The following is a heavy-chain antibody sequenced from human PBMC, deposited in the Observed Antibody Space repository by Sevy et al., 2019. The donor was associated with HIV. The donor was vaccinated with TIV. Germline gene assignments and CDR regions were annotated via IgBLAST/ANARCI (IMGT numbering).Heavy chain of an antibody. CDR1: GYTFTGYY. J-gene: IGHJ6*03. CDR2: INPNSGGT. CDR3: ARGGITMVRGLIITRTYYMDV. Sequence: ASVKVSCKASGYTFTGYYMHWVRQAPGQGLEWMGWINPNSGGTNYAQKFQGRVTMTRDTSISTAYMELSRLRSDDTAVYYCARGGITMVRGLIITRTYYMDVWGKGTTVTVSS. D-gene: IGHD3-10*01. V-gene: IGHV1-2*02.